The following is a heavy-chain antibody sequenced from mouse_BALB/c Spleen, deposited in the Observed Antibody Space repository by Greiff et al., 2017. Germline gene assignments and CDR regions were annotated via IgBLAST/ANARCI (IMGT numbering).Heavy chain of an antibody. Sequence: EVKVVESGPGLVKPSQSLSLTCTATGYSITSYYAWYWIRQLPGNQLEWMGYISYSGSTSYNPTLKSRISITRDTSKNQFYLQLNSVTTEDTATYYCARSRRDGYAMDYWGQGTSVTVSS. D-gene: IGHD2-12*01. V-gene: IGHV3-2*02. CDR2: ISYSGST. J-gene: IGHJ4*01. CDR3: ARSRRDGYAMDY. CDR1: GYSITSYYA.